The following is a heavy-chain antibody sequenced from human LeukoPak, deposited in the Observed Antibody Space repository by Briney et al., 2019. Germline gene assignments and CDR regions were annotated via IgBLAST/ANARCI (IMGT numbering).Heavy chain of an antibody. V-gene: IGHV3-48*03. D-gene: IGHD3-22*01. Sequence: GGSLRLSCAASGFTFSSYEMNWVRQAPGKGLEWVSYISSSGSSIYYADSVKGRFTISRDNAKNSLYLQMNSLRAEDTAVYYCARAHSYDSSGYYYPFDYWGQGTLVTVSS. CDR1: GFTFSSYE. J-gene: IGHJ4*02. CDR3: ARAHSYDSSGYYYPFDY. CDR2: ISSSGSSI.